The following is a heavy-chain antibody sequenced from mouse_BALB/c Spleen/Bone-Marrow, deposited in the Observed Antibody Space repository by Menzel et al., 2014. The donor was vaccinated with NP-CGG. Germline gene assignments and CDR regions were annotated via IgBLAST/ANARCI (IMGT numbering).Heavy chain of an antibody. CDR1: GYAFSSSW. CDR2: IYFGDGDT. J-gene: IGHJ3*01. Sequence: VKLVESGPELVKPGASVKISCKGSGYAFSSSWMNWVKQRPGQGLEWIGRIYFGDGDTNYNGKFRDKATLTADKSSSTAYMQRNSRTSMDSAVYFCASSCGNGTKPGAWFAYWGQGTLVTVSA. CDR3: ASSCGNGTKPGAWFAY. V-gene: IGHV1-82*01. D-gene: IGHD1-1*02.